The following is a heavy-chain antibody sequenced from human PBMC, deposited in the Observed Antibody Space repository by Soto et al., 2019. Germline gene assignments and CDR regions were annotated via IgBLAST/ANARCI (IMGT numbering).Heavy chain of an antibody. D-gene: IGHD6-13*01. CDR3: AKSLYGSSWYHDAFDI. J-gene: IGHJ3*02. Sequence: GGSLRLSCAASVFTFSSYAMSWVRQAPGKGLEWVSAISGSGGSTYYADSVKGRFTISRDNSKNTLYLQMNSLRAEDTAVYYCAKSLYGSSWYHDAFDIWGQGTMVTVSS. CDR1: VFTFSSYA. CDR2: ISGSGGST. V-gene: IGHV3-23*01.